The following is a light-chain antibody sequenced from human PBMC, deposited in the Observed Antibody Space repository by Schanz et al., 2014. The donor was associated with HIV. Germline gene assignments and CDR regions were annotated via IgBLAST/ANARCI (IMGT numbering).Light chain of an antibody. CDR1: SSDVGSYNR. Sequence: QSALTQPPSVSGSPGQSVTISCTGTSSDVGSYNRVSWYQQPPGTAPKLMIYEVSDRPSGVSNRFSGSKYGNTASLTISGLQAEDEADYYCCSYAGSTTWVFGGGTKLTVL. J-gene: IGLJ3*02. CDR2: EVS. V-gene: IGLV2-18*02. CDR3: CSYAGSTTWV.